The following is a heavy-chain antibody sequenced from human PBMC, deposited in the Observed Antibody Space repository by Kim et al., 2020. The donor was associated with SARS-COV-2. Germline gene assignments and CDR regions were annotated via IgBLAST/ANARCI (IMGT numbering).Heavy chain of an antibody. Sequence: GSTKYNPSLKSRVTISVDTSKNQCSLRLTSVTAADTAVYYCARGYKATVGFWGQGTLVTVSS. V-gene: IGHV4-34*01. J-gene: IGHJ4*02. CDR3: ARGYKATVGF. D-gene: IGHD4-17*01. CDR2: GST.